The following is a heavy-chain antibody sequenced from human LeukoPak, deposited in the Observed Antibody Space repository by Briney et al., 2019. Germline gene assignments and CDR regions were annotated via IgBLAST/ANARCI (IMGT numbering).Heavy chain of an antibody. CDR2: ISYDGSNK. CDR3: ARGIKYSSSWYYFDY. Sequence: GRSLRLSCAASGFTFSSYGMHWVRQAPGKGLEWVAVISYDGSNKYYADSVKGRFTISRDNSKNTLYLQMNSLRAEDTAVCYCARGIKYSSSWYYFDYWGQGTLVTVSS. D-gene: IGHD6-13*01. CDR1: GFTFSSYG. J-gene: IGHJ4*02. V-gene: IGHV3-30*03.